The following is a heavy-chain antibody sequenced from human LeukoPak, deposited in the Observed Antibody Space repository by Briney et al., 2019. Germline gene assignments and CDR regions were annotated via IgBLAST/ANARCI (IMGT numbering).Heavy chain of an antibody. V-gene: IGHV3-23*01. CDR1: GFDLNSQR. D-gene: IGHD1-26*01. CDR3: AKGGLGSWDGNTGD. CDR2: INFKGGKT. Sequence: GGSVTLLCAASGFDLNSQRMKWARHAPGRGGEWLSSINFKGGKTYCALSVEGRLSLSRDNTKNTLFLQIKSLRVEDADVYDCAKGGLGSWDGNTGDWGQGTLVSVSS. J-gene: IGHJ4*02.